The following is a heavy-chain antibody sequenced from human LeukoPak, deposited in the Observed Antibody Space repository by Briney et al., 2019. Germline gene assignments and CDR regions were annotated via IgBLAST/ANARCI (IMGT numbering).Heavy chain of an antibody. CDR3: AREVAY. Sequence: SETLSLTCTVSGGSISSYYWSWIRQPPGKGLEWIGYIYYSGSTNYNPSLKSRVTISVDTSKNQFSLKLTSVTAADTAVYYCAREVAYWGQGILVTVSS. CDR1: GGSISSYY. CDR2: IYYSGST. J-gene: IGHJ4*02. V-gene: IGHV4-59*12.